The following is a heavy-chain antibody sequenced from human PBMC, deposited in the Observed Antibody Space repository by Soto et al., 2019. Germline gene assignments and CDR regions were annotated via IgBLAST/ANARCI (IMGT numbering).Heavy chain of an antibody. CDR3: ARSRSGAVPDSFGY. CDR2: ISKDGSVQ. J-gene: IGHJ4*02. D-gene: IGHD3-3*01. Sequence: QVQLVESGGRVVQPGRSLRLSCAASGFMFNRYAIHWVRQIPGKGLEWVAVISKDGSVQYYADSVRGRFFISRDKSKDTVYLEMNSLIVEDTALFFCARSRSGAVPDSFGYWGQGTPVTVSS. V-gene: IGHV3-30-3*01. CDR1: GFMFNRYA.